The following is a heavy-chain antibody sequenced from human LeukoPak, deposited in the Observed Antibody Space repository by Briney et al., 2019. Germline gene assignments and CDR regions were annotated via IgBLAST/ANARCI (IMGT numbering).Heavy chain of an antibody. CDR1: GGSISSSGYY. V-gene: IGHV4-39*01. J-gene: IGHJ4*02. CDR2: IYYSGST. Sequence: SETLSLTCNVSGGSISSSGYYWGWIRQPPGKGLEWIGSIYYSGSTYYNPSLKSRVTISEDTSKKQVSLKLRSVTAADTAVYYCARQPGIAAAHFGYWGQGTLVTVSS. CDR3: ARQPGIAAAHFGY. D-gene: IGHD6-13*01.